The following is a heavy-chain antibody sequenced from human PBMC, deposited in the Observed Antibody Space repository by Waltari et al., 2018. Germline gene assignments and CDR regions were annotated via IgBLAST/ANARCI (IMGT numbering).Heavy chain of an antibody. V-gene: IGHV3-23*01. J-gene: IGHJ4*02. D-gene: IGHD3-22*01. Sequence: EVQLLESGGGLVQPGGSLRLSCAASGFTFSSYAMSWVRQAPGKGLEWVSAISGSGGSTYYADSVKGRFTISRDNSKNTLYLQMNSLRAEDTAVYYCAKDLSSGYLIPPSQVFDYWGQGTLVTVSS. CDR1: GFTFSSYA. CDR3: AKDLSSGYLIPPSQVFDY. CDR2: ISGSGGST.